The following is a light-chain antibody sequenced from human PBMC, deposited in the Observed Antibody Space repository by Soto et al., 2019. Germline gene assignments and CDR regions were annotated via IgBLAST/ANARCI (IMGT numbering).Light chain of an antibody. CDR3: QDNSKIAGM. Sequence: DIEVTQSPASLSASVGDRVTITCRANQTINYYLKWYQKKPGKAPRLLIYAATSLQSGVPSRFSGSGSGTDFTLTIFALQPEDFATYYCQDNSKIAGMFGQGTKVEVQ. J-gene: IGKJ1*01. CDR2: AAT. CDR1: QTINYY. V-gene: IGKV1-39*01.